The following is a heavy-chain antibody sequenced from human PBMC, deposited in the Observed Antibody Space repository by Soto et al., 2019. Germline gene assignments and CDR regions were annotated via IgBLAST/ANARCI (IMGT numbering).Heavy chain of an antibody. Sequence: ASVKVSCKVSGYTLTELSMHWVRQAPGKGLEWMGGFDPEDGETIYAQKFQGRVTMTEDTSTDTAYMQLSSLRSEDTAVYYCATNSYSDWYDAFEIWGQGTMVTVSS. CDR1: GYTLTELS. J-gene: IGHJ3*02. V-gene: IGHV1-24*01. D-gene: IGHD6-19*01. CDR3: ATNSYSDWYDAFEI. CDR2: FDPEDGET.